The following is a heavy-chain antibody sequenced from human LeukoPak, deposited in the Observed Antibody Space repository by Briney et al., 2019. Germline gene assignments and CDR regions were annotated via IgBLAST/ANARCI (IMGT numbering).Heavy chain of an antibody. CDR1: VVTFRIYS. Sequence: GSLRLSPAASVVTFRIYSMNCVCHAPGKRLWWVSSISISSRAIYYTDPVKGRFTISRDNAKNTLYLHMTMLRPQATPLYYCARTPYCYDSSASGDYWGQGTVVTV. J-gene: IGHJ4*02. CDR2: ISISSRAI. CDR3: ARTPYCYDSSASGDY. V-gene: IGHV3-21*01. D-gene: IGHD3-22*01.